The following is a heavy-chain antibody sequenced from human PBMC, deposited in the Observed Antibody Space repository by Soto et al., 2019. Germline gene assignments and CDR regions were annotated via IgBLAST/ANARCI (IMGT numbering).Heavy chain of an antibody. V-gene: IGHV3-30*18. Sequence: GGSLRLSCAASGFTFSSYGMHGVRQAPGKGLEWVAVISYDGSNKYYADSVKGRFTISRDNSKNTLYLQMNSLRAEDTAVYYCAKARIVVVTAILEYGMDVWGQGTTVTVSS. J-gene: IGHJ6*02. CDR3: AKARIVVVTAILEYGMDV. CDR2: ISYDGSNK. D-gene: IGHD2-21*02. CDR1: GFTFSSYG.